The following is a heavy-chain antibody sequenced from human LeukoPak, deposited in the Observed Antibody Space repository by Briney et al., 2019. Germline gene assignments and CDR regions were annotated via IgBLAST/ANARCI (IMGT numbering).Heavy chain of an antibody. D-gene: IGHD3-22*01. CDR2: IYSGGST. Sequence: GGSLRLSCAASGFTVSSNYMSWVRQAPGKGLEWVSVIYSGGSTYYAYSVKGRFTISRDNSKNTLYLQMNSLRAEDTAVYYCARDSYYDDPSVRWFDPWGQGTLVTVSS. CDR3: ARDSYYDDPSVRWFDP. J-gene: IGHJ5*02. CDR1: GFTVSSNY. V-gene: IGHV3-53*01.